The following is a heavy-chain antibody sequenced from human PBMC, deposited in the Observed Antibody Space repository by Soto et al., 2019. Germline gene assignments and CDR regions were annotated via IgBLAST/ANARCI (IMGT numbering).Heavy chain of an antibody. D-gene: IGHD6-13*01. CDR1: GDSISPYY. CDR2: VYYSGAT. J-gene: IGHJ4*02. Sequence: SETLSLTCTVSGDSISPYYWGWIRQTPGKGLEWIGYVYYSGATNYNPSLTSRVTISIDTSKSQFSLRLTSVTAADTAVYYCARGIALPRSPGGGDGSSRSPFAHWSQGSRVTGSS. V-gene: IGHV4-59*13. CDR3: ARGIALPRSPGGGDGSSRSPFAH.